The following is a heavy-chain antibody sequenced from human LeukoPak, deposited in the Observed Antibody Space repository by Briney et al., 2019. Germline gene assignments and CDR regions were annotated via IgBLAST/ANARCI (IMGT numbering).Heavy chain of an antibody. V-gene: IGHV3-74*01. Sequence: GESLRLSCAASGFTFSNSWMQWVRQVPGKGLVWVSRINTDGTSTSYADSVRGRFIISRDNAKNPLYLQMNSLRAEDTAVYYCARPQQGGTTRSHGLDVWGQGTTVTVSS. D-gene: IGHD2-2*01. CDR3: ARPQQGGTTRSHGLDV. J-gene: IGHJ6*02. CDR1: GFTFSNSW. CDR2: INTDGTST.